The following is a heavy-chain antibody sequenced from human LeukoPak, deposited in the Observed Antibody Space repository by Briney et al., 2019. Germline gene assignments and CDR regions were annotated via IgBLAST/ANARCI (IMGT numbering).Heavy chain of an antibody. CDR1: GFTFSSYG. V-gene: IGHV3-30*18. CDR3: AKDGTRWLQFPRKNYFDY. Sequence: GGSLRLSCAASGFTFSSYGMHWVRQAPGKGLEWVAVISYDGSNKYYADSVKGRFTISRDNSKNTLYLQMNSLRAEDTAVYYCAKDGTRWLQFPRKNYFDYWGQGTLVTVSS. CDR2: ISYDGSNK. J-gene: IGHJ4*02. D-gene: IGHD5-12*01.